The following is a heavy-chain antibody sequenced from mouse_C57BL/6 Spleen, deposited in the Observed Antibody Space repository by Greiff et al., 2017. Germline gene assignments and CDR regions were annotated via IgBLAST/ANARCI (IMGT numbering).Heavy chain of an antibody. J-gene: IGHJ2*01. V-gene: IGHV3-8*01. Sequence: EVQLVESGLGLAKSSHPLFLTCSVTGYSITCAYWNWTRKFSGYKLEYMGYIIYSGSTYYNPSLKSRISVTRDTCKNQYYLQVNSVTTEDTAAYYCARDGRGGYFGYWGQGATLTVSS. CDR1: GYSITCAY. D-gene: IGHD1-1*02. CDR2: IIYSGST. CDR3: ARDGRGGYFGY.